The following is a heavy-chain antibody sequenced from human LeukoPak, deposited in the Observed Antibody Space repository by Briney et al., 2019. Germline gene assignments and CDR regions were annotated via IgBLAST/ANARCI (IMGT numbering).Heavy chain of an antibody. D-gene: IGHD4-23*01. V-gene: IGHV4-31*03. CDR1: GGSISSGGYY. J-gene: IGHJ4*02. CDR2: IYYSGST. Sequence: SQTLSLTCTVSGGSISSGGYYWSWIRQHPGKGLEWIGYIYYSGSTYYNPSLKSRVTISVDTSKNQFSLKLSSVTAADTAVYYCARVSAVVTQAFDYWGQGTPVTVSS. CDR3: ARVSAVVTQAFDY.